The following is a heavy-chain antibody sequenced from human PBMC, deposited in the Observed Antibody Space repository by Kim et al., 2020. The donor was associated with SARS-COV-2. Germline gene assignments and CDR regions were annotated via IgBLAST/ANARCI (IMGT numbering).Heavy chain of an antibody. CDR2: IYPGDSDT. CDR1: GYSFTSYW. Sequence: GGSLKISCKGSGYSFTSYWIGWVRQMPGKGLEWMGIIYPGDSDTRYSPSFQGQVTISADKSISTAYLQWSSLKASDTAMYYCARQSYDILTGYYIPFDYWGQGTLVTVSS. D-gene: IGHD3-9*01. J-gene: IGHJ4*02. V-gene: IGHV5-51*01. CDR3: ARQSYDILTGYYIPFDY.